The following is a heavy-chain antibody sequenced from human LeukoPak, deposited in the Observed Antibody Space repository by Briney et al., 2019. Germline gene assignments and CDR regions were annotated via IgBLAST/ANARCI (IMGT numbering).Heavy chain of an antibody. CDR2: IYDSGST. D-gene: IGHD3-22*01. CDR3: ACLTTADAFYI. J-gene: IGHJ3*02. CDR1: GVSINSYY. Sequence: PSETLSLTCTVSGVSINSYYWSWLRQPPGKGLEWIGYIYDSGSTNYNPSLKSRVTISVDTSKNQFSLKLSSVTAADTAVYYCACLTTADAFYIWGQGTMVTVSS. V-gene: IGHV4-59*01.